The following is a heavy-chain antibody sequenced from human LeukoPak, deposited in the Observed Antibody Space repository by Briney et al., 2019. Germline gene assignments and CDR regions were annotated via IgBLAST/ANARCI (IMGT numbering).Heavy chain of an antibody. J-gene: IGHJ4*02. D-gene: IGHD5-24*01. Sequence: SETLSLTCTVSGGSISSYYWSWIRQPPGKGLEWIGYIYYSGSTNYNPSLKSRVTISVDTSKNQFSLKLSSVTAADTAVYFCARGQRWLQLKGGFDFWGQGTLVTVSS. CDR3: ARGQRWLQLKGGFDF. CDR2: IYYSGST. CDR1: GGSISSYY. V-gene: IGHV4-59*01.